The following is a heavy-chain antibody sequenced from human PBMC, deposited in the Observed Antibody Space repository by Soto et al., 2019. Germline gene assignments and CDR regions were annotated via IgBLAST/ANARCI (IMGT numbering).Heavy chain of an antibody. J-gene: IGHJ5*02. CDR2: INAANGDT. CDR3: VRRHVSATGIDWFDP. Sequence: ASVKVSCKASGYTFTSYGIHWVRQAPGQRLEWMGWINAANGDTKYSPKFQGRVTITRDTSASTAYMELSSLRSEDTAAYYCVRRHVSATGIDWFDPWGQGTLVTVSS. V-gene: IGHV1-3*01. D-gene: IGHD6-13*01. CDR1: GYTFTSYG.